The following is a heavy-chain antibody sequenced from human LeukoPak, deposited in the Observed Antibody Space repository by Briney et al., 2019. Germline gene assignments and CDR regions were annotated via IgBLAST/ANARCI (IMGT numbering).Heavy chain of an antibody. CDR3: ARVHYYDSSGYYQYFYYYGMDV. J-gene: IGHJ6*02. D-gene: IGHD3-22*01. CDR2: IYYSGST. Sequence: SETLSLTCTVSGGSISSSSYYWGWIRQPPGKGLEWIGSIYYSGSTYYNPSLKSRVTISVDTPKNQFSLKLSSATAADTAVYYCARVHYYDSSGYYQYFYYYGMDVWGQGTTVTVSS. V-gene: IGHV4-39*01. CDR1: GGSISSSSYY.